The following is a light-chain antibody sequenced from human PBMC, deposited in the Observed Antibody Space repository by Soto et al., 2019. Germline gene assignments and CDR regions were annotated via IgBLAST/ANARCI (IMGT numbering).Light chain of an antibody. Sequence: QSVLTQPPSVSGAPGQRVTISCTGSSSNIGAGYDVHWYQQLPGTAPKLLIYGNSNRPSGVPDRFSGSKSGTSVSLAITGLQAEDEADYYCPSYDSSLSGSNFFGTGTKVTVL. CDR1: SSNIGAGYD. J-gene: IGLJ1*01. CDR3: PSYDSSLSGSNF. V-gene: IGLV1-40*01. CDR2: GNS.